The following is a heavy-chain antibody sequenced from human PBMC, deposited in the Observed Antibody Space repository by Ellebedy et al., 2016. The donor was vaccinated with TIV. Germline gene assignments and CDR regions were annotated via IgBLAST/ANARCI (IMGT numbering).Heavy chain of an antibody. Sequence: PGGSLRLSCVGSGFSFSSYWMSWVRQAPGTGLEWVASIKQEGYDQSYVDSVECRCTISRDNTKSSLYLQMTRLRAEDTAVYYCARDQGWTGGATTRFDYWGQGTLVTVSS. J-gene: IGHJ4*02. CDR2: IKQEGYDQ. CDR1: GFSFSSYW. D-gene: IGHD1-1*01. CDR3: ARDQGWTGGATTRFDY. V-gene: IGHV3-7*01.